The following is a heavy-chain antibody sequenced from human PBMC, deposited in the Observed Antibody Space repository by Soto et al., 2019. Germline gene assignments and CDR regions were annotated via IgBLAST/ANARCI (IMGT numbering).Heavy chain of an antibody. CDR3: ARSQGSSTSLEIYYYYYYGMDV. Sequence: QVQLVQSGAEVKKPGSSVKVSCKASGGTFSSYAISWVRQAPGQGLEWMGGIIPISGTANYAQKFQGRVTITADESTSTACMELSSLRSEDTAVDYCARSQGSSTSLEIYYYYYYGMDVWGQGTTVTVSS. D-gene: IGHD2-2*01. CDR2: IIPISGTA. J-gene: IGHJ6*02. CDR1: GGTFSSYA. V-gene: IGHV1-69*01.